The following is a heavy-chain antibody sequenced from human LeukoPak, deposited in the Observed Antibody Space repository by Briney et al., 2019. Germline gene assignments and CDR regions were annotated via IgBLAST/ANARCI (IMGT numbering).Heavy chain of an antibody. Sequence: PGGSLRLSCAASGFTFSSYAMSWVRQAPGKGLEWVSAISGSGGSTYYADSVKGRFTISRDNSKNTLYLQMNSLGAEDTAVYYCAKDDYYYDSSGLNPSDYWGQGTLVTVSS. CDR2: ISGSGGST. CDR3: AKDDYYYDSSGLNPSDY. J-gene: IGHJ4*02. V-gene: IGHV3-23*01. D-gene: IGHD3-22*01. CDR1: GFTFSSYA.